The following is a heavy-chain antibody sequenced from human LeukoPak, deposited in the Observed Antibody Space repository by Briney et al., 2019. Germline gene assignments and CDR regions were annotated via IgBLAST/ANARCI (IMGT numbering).Heavy chain of an antibody. CDR1: GFTFSSYW. Sequence: GGSLRLSCAASGFTFSSYWMSWVRQAPGKGLEWVASIKHDGSEKYYVGSVKGRFTISRDNAKNSLYLQMNSLRAEDTAMYYCAKGWFGGKYFDYWGQGTLVTVSS. D-gene: IGHD3-10*01. CDR2: IKHDGSEK. J-gene: IGHJ4*02. V-gene: IGHV3-7*03. CDR3: AKGWFGGKYFDY.